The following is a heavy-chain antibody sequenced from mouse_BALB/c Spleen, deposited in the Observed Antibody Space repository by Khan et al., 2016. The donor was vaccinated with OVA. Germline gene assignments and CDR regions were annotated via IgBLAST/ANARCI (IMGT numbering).Heavy chain of an antibody. V-gene: IGHV1-9*01. CDR1: GYTFSSYW. D-gene: IGHD2-1*01. CDR2: ILPGSGST. CDR3: TRTGNYRDYFDY. Sequence: QVQLKQSGAELMKPGASVKISCKATGYTFSSYWIEWVKQRPGHGLEWIGEILPGSGSTNYNEKFKGKATFTADTSSNTAYMQLNSLTSEDPAVYYSTRTGNYRDYFDYWAQGTTLTVSS. J-gene: IGHJ2*01.